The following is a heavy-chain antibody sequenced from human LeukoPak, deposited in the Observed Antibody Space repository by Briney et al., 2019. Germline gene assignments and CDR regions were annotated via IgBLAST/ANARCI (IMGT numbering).Heavy chain of an antibody. J-gene: IGHJ4*02. CDR1: GFTFSSYG. D-gene: IGHD2-15*01. CDR2: ISSSSSTI. CDR3: ARDSTHAARGSFDY. Sequence: GGSLRLSCAASGFTFSSYGMHWVRQAPGKGLEWVSYISSSSSTIYYADSVKGRFTISRDNAKNSLYLQMNSLRDEDTAVYYCARDSTHAARGSFDYWGQGTLVTVSS. V-gene: IGHV3-48*02.